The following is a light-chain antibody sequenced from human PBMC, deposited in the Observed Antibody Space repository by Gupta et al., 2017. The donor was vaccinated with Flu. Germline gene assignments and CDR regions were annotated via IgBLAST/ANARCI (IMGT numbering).Light chain of an antibody. Sequence: QAVFPQEPSLTVSPAWTVPLTCGSSTGAVTSGHSPYWCQQKPGQAHRTLIYDTSNKHAWTPARFSGSLRGGKAALTLTGAKPEEEAEYYCVRANSGARPVFGGGTKLTVL. CDR2: DTS. CDR1: TGAVTSGHS. J-gene: IGLJ3*02. V-gene: IGLV7-46*01. CDR3: VRANSGARPV.